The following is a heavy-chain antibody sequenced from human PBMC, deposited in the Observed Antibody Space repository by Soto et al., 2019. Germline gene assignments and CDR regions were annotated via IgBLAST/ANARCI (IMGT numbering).Heavy chain of an antibody. V-gene: IGHV3-48*01. D-gene: IGHD6-6*01. CDR3: ARDRRSSSSFWFDP. CDR1: GFTFSSYS. Sequence: EVQLVESGGGLVQPRGSLRLSCAASGFTFSSYSMNWVRQAPGKGLEWVSYISSSSSTIYYADSVKGRFTISRDNAKNSLYLQMNSLRAEDTAVYYCARDRRSSSSFWFDPWGQGTLVTVSS. J-gene: IGHJ5*02. CDR2: ISSSSSTI.